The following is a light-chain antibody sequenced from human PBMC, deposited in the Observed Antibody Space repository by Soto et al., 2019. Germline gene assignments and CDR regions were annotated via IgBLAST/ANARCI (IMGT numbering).Light chain of an antibody. CDR3: QQYGGSPPIT. CDR2: GAS. J-gene: IGKJ2*01. CDR1: QSVSSSY. V-gene: IGKV3-20*01. Sequence: EIVLTQSPGTLSLSPGERATLSCRASQSVSSSYLAWYQQKPGQAPRLLIYGASNRASGIPDRFSGGASGTGFTLTISRLEPEDFAVYFCQQYGGSPPITFGQGTKVEIK.